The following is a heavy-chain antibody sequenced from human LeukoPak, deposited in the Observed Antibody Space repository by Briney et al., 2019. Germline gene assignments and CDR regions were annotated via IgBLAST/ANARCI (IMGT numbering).Heavy chain of an antibody. J-gene: IGHJ4*02. CDR3: ARGPPFDY. Sequence: PGGSLRLSCVVSGFTFSNAWMNWVRQAPGKGLEWVSSISGSSNYIYYADSVKGRFTISRDNAKNSLYLQMNSLTAEDTTVYYCARGPPFDYWGQGILVTVSS. CDR2: ISGSSNYI. V-gene: IGHV3-21*01. CDR1: GFTFSNAW.